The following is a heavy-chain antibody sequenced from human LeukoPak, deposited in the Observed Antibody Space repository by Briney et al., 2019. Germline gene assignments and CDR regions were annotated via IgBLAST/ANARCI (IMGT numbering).Heavy chain of an antibody. D-gene: IGHD6-6*01. J-gene: IGHJ4*02. CDR1: GFTFSSYA. CDR2: ISGSGGST. Sequence: AGGSLRLSCAASGFTFSSYAMSWVRQAPGKGLEWVSAISGSGGSTYYADSVKGRFTISRDNSKNTLYLQMNSLRAEDTAVYYCARHSSSSYGYFDYWGQGTLVTVSS. V-gene: IGHV3-23*01. CDR3: ARHSSSSYGYFDY.